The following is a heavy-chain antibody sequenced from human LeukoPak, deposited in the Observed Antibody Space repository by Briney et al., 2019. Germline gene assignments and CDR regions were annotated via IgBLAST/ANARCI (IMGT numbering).Heavy chain of an antibody. CDR2: IIPIFGTA. J-gene: IGHJ4*02. V-gene: IGHV1-69*01. CDR3: ARVAGLSTYYFDY. CDR1: GGTFSSYA. D-gene: IGHD3/OR15-3a*01. Sequence: GASVKVYCKASGGTFSSYAISWVRQAPGQGLEWMGGIIPIFGTANYAQKFQGRVTITADESTSTAYMELSSLRSEDTAVYYCARVAGLSTYYFDYWGQGTLVTVSS.